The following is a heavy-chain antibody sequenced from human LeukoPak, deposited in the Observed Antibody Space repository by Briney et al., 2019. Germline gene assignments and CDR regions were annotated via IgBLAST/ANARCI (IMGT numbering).Heavy chain of an antibody. CDR2: ISNDGSTT. D-gene: IGHD3-16*01. CDR3: ARPLPYYYYGMDV. Sequence: GGSLRLSCAASGFTFSSYWMHWVRQAPGKGLVWVSLISNDGSTTRYADSVKGRFTISRDNAKNTLYLQMNSLRAVDTAVYYCARPLPYYYYGMDVWGQGTTVTVSS. CDR1: GFTFSSYW. V-gene: IGHV3-74*01. J-gene: IGHJ6*02.